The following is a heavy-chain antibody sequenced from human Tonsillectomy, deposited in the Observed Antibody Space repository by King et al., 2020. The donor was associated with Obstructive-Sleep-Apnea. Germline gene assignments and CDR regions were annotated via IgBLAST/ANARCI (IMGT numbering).Heavy chain of an antibody. D-gene: IGHD5-18*01. CDR3: ARHRAMATALVTDYYYGMDV. V-gene: IGHV5-10-1*03. Sequence: QLVQSGAEVKKPGESLKISCKGSGYSFTNYWITWVRQMPGKGLEWMGRIDPSDSYTNYSPSFQGHVTISADRSISTAYLQWSSLKASDTAMYYCARHRAMATALVTDYYYGMDVWGQGTTVTVSS. CDR2: IDPSDSYT. CDR1: GYSFTNYW. J-gene: IGHJ6*02.